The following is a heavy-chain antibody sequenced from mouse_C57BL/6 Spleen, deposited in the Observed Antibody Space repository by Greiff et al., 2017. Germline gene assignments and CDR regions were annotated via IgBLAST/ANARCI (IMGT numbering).Heavy chain of an antibody. CDR2: INPGSGGT. D-gene: IGHD2-1*01. V-gene: IGHV1-54*01. Sequence: QVQLQQSGAELVRPGTSVKVSCKASGYAFTNYLLEWVKQRPGQGLEWIGVINPGSGGTNYNEKFKGKATLTAYKSSSTAYMQLSSLTSEDSAVYFCAREDYDGNYAFDYWGQGTTLTVSS. J-gene: IGHJ2*01. CDR3: AREDYDGNYAFDY. CDR1: GYAFTNYL.